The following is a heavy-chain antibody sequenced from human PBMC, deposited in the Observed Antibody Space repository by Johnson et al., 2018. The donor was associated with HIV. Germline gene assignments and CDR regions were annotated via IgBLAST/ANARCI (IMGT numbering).Heavy chain of an antibody. CDR1: GFTFDDYA. J-gene: IGHJ3*02. Sequence: VLLVESGGGLVQPGRSLRLSCAASGFTFDDYAMHWVRQAPGKGLEWVSGISWNSGNIGYADSVKGRFTISRDNAKNSLYLQMNSLRAEDTALYYCANGGIAARPGAFDIWGQGTMVTVSS. D-gene: IGHD6-6*01. V-gene: IGHV3-9*01. CDR2: ISWNSGNI. CDR3: ANGGIAARPGAFDI.